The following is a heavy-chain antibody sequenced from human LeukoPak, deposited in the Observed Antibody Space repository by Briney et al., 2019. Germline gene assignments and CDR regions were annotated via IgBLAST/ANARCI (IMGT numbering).Heavy chain of an antibody. V-gene: IGHV4-4*07. J-gene: IGHJ5*02. CDR3: ARVDGYCSSTSCYGFDWFDP. D-gene: IGHD2-2*01. Sequence: SETLSLNCTVSGGSISSYYWSWIRKPAGQGLEWIGRIYTSGSTNYNPYLKSRVTMSVDTSKNQFSLKLSSVTAADTAVYYCARVDGYCSSTSCYGFDWFDPWGQGTLVTVSS. CDR1: GGSISSYY. CDR2: IYTSGST.